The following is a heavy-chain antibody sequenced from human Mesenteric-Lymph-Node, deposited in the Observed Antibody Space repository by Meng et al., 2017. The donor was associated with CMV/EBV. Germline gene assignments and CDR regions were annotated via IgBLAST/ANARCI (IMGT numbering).Heavy chain of an antibody. CDR1: GGSVNSGSYY. D-gene: IGHD2-15*01. CDR3: ARSLGYCSGGNCYSGDS. J-gene: IGHJ4*02. CDR2: IKQYGGDK. V-gene: IGHV3-7*01. Sequence: ETLSLTCTVSGGSVNSGSYYWSWVRQAPGKGLEWVANIKQYGGDKYYLDSVNGRFTISRDDGKNSLYLQMNNLRAEDTAVYYCARSLGYCSGGNCYSGDSWGQGTLVTVSS.